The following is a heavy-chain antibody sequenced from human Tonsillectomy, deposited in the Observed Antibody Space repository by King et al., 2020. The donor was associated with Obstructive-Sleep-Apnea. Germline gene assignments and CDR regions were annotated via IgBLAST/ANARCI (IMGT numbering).Heavy chain of an antibody. J-gene: IGHJ6*02. D-gene: IGHD3-16*01. Sequence: QLQESGPGLVKPSQTLSLTCTVSGGSIISGGYHWSWIRQHPGKGLEWLGYIYDSGSTYYNPSLRSRIAISVDTSKNQFSLKLRSVTAADTAVYYCARLPGGNYGMDVWGQGTTVTVSS. CDR3: ARLPGGNYGMDV. V-gene: IGHV4-31*03. CDR2: IYDSGST. CDR1: GGSIISGGYH.